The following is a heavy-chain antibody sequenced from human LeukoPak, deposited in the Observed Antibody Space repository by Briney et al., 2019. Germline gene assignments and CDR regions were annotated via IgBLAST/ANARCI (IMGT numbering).Heavy chain of an antibody. CDR2: INPNSGGT. D-gene: IGHD6-13*01. Sequence: ASVKVSCKASGYTFTGYYMHWVRQAPGQGLEWMGWINPNSGGTNYAQKFQGRVTMTRDTSISTAYMELSRLRSDDTAVYYCARAAAAGTFYPYWGQGTLVTVSS. CDR1: GYTFTGYY. V-gene: IGHV1-2*02. CDR3: ARAAAAGTFYPY. J-gene: IGHJ4*02.